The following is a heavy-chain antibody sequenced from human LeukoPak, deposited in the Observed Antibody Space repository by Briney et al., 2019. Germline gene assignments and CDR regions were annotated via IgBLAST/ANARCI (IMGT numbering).Heavy chain of an antibody. CDR2: IYYSGST. CDR3: ARHYVGARAGYSSGWYYPGFDY. Sequence: PSETLSLTCTVSGGSISSYYWSWIRQPPGKGLEWIGYIYYSGSTNYNPSLKSRVTISVDTSKNQFSLKLSSVTAADTAVYNCARHYVGARAGYSSGWYYPGFDYWGQGTLVTVSS. V-gene: IGHV4-59*08. J-gene: IGHJ4*02. D-gene: IGHD6-19*01. CDR1: GGSISSYY.